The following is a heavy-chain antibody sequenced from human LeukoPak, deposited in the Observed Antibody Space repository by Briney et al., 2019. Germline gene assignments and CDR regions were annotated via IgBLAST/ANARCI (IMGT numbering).Heavy chain of an antibody. D-gene: IGHD2-15*01. CDR2: IIPIFGTA. J-gene: IGHJ4*02. CDR1: GGTFSSYA. CDR3: ARDRYCSGGSCSYPPGFDY. V-gene: IGHV1-69*13. Sequence: GASVKVSCKASGGTFSSYAISWVRQAPGQGLEWMGGIIPIFGTANYVQKFQGRVTITADESTSTAYMELSSLRSEDTAVYYCARDRYCSGGSCSYPPGFDYWGQGTLVTVSS.